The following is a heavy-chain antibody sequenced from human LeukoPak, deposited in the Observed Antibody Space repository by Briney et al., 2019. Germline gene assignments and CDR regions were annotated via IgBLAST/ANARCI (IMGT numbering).Heavy chain of an antibody. V-gene: IGHV4-59*01. CDR2: IYYSGST. J-gene: IGHJ3*02. D-gene: IGHD4-17*01. Sequence: PSETLSLTCTVSGGSISSYYWSWIRQPPGKGLEWIGYIYYSGSTNQNHSLKSRVTISVDTSKNQFSLKLTSVTAADTAIYYCARDRGYYGGYPFEIWGQGTMVTVSS. CDR3: ARDRGYYGGYPFEI. CDR1: GGSISSYY.